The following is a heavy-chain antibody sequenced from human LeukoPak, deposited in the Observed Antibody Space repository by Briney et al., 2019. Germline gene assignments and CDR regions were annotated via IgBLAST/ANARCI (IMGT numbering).Heavy chain of an antibody. V-gene: IGHV4-39*01. CDR3: ARQVRAPGFFDY. CDR1: GGSISSSSYY. J-gene: IGHJ4*02. Sequence: KTSETLSLTCTVSGGSISSSSYYWGWIRQPPGKGLEWIGSIYYSGSTYYNPSLKSRVTISVDTSKNQFSLKLSSVTAADTAVYYCARQVRAPGFFDYWGQGTLVTVSS. CDR2: IYYSGST. D-gene: IGHD4/OR15-4a*01.